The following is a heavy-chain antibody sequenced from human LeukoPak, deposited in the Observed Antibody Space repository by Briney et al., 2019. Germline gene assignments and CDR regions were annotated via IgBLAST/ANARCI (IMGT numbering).Heavy chain of an antibody. D-gene: IGHD6-13*01. CDR1: GFTFSSYA. Sequence: PGGSLRLSCAASGFTFSSYAMSWVRPAPGKGLEWVSAISGSGGSTYYADSVKGRFTISRDNSKNTLYLQMNSLRAEDTAVYYCAKDTDSSSWYVLLDYWGQGTLVTVSS. J-gene: IGHJ4*02. CDR3: AKDTDSSSWYVLLDY. CDR2: ISGSGGST. V-gene: IGHV3-23*01.